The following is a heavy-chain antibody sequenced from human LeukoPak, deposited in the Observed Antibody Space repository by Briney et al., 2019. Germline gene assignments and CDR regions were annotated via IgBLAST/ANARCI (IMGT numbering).Heavy chain of an antibody. CDR2: INSDQSNT. V-gene: IGHV3-74*01. CDR3: AKAFGRALRYPSY. CDR1: GFTFRLYW. Sequence: GGSLRLSCAASGFTFRLYWMHWVRQAPGKGLVWVSRINSDQSNTTYADSVKGRFTISRDNSKNTLYLQMNSLRAEDTAVYYCAKAFGRALRYPSYWGQGTLVTVSS. J-gene: IGHJ4*02. D-gene: IGHD3-9*01.